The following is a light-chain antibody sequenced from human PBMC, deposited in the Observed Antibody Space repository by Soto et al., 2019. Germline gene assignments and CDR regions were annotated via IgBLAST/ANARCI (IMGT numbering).Light chain of an antibody. Sequence: VVTQPPSVSGAPGQRVTISCTGSSSNIGAGYDVHWYQQLPGTAPKLLIYGNSNRPSGVPDRFSGSKSGTSASLAITGLQAEDEADYYCQSYDSSLRVVFGGGTKLTVL. J-gene: IGLJ2*01. CDR3: QSYDSSLRVV. CDR1: SSNIGAGYD. CDR2: GNS. V-gene: IGLV1-40*01.